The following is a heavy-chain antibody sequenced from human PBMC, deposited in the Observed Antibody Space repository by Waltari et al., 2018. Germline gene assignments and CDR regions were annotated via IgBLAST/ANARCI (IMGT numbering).Heavy chain of an antibody. CDR1: GFTFSSYA. J-gene: IGHJ4*02. D-gene: IGHD2-2*01. CDR3: ARDGHRGLPAAIRSSVFDY. V-gene: IGHV3-30-3*01. Sequence: QVQLVESGGGVVQPGRSLRLSCAASGFTFSSYAMHWVRQDPGKGLEWVAVISYDGSNKYSADSVQGRFTISRDNSKNTLYLQMNSLRAEDTAVYYCARDGHRGLPAAIRSSVFDYWGQGTLVTVSS. CDR2: ISYDGSNK.